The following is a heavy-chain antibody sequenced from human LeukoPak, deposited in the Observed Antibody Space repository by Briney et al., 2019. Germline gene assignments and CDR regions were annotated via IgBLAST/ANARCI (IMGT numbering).Heavy chain of an antibody. D-gene: IGHD5-24*01. CDR1: GYTFTSYY. J-gene: IGHJ3*02. CDR3: ARGSDGAFDI. Sequence: ASVKVSCKASGYTFTSYYMHWVRQAPGQGLEWMGIINPSGGSTSYAQKFQGRVTITTDESTSTAYMELSSLRSEDTAVYYCARGSDGAFDIWGQGTMVTVSS. CDR2: INPSGGST. V-gene: IGHV1-46*01.